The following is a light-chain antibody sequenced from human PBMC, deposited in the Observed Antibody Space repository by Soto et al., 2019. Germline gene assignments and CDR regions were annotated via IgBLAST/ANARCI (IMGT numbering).Light chain of an antibody. CDR2: GAS. CDR1: QSISSGY. Sequence: IVLTQSPGTLSLSPGERATLSCRASQSISSGYLAWYQQKPGQAPRLLMYGASYRATDWPDRFSGSGSGTDFTLTISRLEPEDFAVYYCHCQKYDDSPVYTFGQGNKLEIK. CDR3: HCQKYDDSPVYT. V-gene: IGKV3-20*01. J-gene: IGKJ2*01.